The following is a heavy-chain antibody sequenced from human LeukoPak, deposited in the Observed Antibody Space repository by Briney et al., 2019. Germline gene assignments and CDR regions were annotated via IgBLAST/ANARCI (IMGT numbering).Heavy chain of an antibody. J-gene: IGHJ5*02. V-gene: IGHV4-39*07. CDR1: GFTFSSYS. Sequence: GSLRLSCAASGFTFSSYSMNWVRQPPGKGLEWIGSIYYSGSTYYNPSLKSRVTISVDTSKNQFSLKLSSVTAADTAVYYCARGRGAVAPTLGGNWFDPWGQGTLVTVSS. CDR2: IYYSGST. CDR3: ARGRGAVAPTLGGNWFDP. D-gene: IGHD6-19*01.